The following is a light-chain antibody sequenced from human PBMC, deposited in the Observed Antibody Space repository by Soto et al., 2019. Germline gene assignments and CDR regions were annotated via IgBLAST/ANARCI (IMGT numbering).Light chain of an antibody. V-gene: IGKV3-11*01. CDR3: QQPYT. J-gene: IGKJ2*01. CDR1: QSVSSY. Sequence: EIVLTQSPATLSLSPGERATLSCRASQSVSSYLAWYQQKPGQAPRLLIYDASNRATGIPARFSGSGSGTDFTLTTGSLEPEDFAVYYCQQPYTFGQGTKLEIK. CDR2: DAS.